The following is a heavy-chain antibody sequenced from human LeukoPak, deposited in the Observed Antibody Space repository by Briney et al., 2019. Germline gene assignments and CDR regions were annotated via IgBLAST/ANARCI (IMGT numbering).Heavy chain of an antibody. CDR3: AREYYYGSGSFD. V-gene: IGHV4-30-4*08. CDR1: GGSISSGDYY. CDR2: IYYTGST. Sequence: PSQTLSLTCTVSGGSISSGDYYWRWLRQPPGKGLEWIGYIYYTGSTYYNPSLKSRVTMSADASKNHFSLNLSSVTAADTAVYYCAREYYYGSGSFDWGQGTLVTVSS. J-gene: IGHJ4*01. D-gene: IGHD3-10*01.